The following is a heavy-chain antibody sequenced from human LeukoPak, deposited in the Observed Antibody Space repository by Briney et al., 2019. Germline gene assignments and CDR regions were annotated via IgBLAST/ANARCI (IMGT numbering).Heavy chain of an antibody. J-gene: IGHJ5*02. D-gene: IGHD2-15*01. CDR3: AKTALGYCSGGSCYWFDP. Sequence: SETLSLTCTVSGGSISSYYWSWIRQPPGKGLEWIGYIYYSGSTNYNPSLKSRVTISVDTSKNQFSLKLSSVTAADTAVYYCAKTALGYCSGGSCYWFDPWGQETLVTVSS. CDR1: GGSISSYY. CDR2: IYYSGST. V-gene: IGHV4-59*01.